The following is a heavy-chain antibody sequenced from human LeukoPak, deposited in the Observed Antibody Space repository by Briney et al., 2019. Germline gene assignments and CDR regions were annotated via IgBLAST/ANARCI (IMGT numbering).Heavy chain of an antibody. D-gene: IGHD5-18*01. V-gene: IGHV4-4*07. CDR1: GGSISSYY. CDR3: ARVGYSYGYYYFDY. J-gene: IGHJ4*02. CDR2: IYTSGST. Sequence: SETLSLTCTVSGGSISSYYWSWIRQPAGKGLEWIGRIYTSGSTNYNPSLKSRVTISVDTSKIQFSLKLSSVTAADTAVYYCARVGYSYGYYYFDYWGQGTLVTVSS.